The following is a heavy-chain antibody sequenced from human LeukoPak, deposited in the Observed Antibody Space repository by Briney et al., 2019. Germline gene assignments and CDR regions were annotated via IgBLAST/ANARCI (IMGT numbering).Heavy chain of an antibody. J-gene: IGHJ4*02. CDR2: IRYDGGNE. Sequence: ESGGSLRLSCAASGFTFRSYGMHWVRQAPGKGLEWVAFIRYDGGNEYYADSVKGRFTISRDNSKNTLYLQMNSLRAEDTAVYSCAKCLEHFDGFDYWGQGTLVTVSS. CDR1: GFTFRSYG. D-gene: IGHD3-9*01. V-gene: IGHV3-30*02. CDR3: AKCLEHFDGFDY.